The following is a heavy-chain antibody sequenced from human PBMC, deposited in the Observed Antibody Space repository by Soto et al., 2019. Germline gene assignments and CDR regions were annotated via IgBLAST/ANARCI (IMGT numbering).Heavy chain of an antibody. D-gene: IGHD6-13*01. Sequence: GGSLRLSCAASGFTFSRYLMSWVRQAPGKGLEWVANIKEDGSEMYYVDSVKGRFTISRDNAKNSLYLQMSSLRADDTAVYYCAKSLAAAKFYFDSWGQGTLVT. CDR1: GFTFSRYL. CDR3: AKSLAAAKFYFDS. V-gene: IGHV3-7*03. CDR2: IKEDGSEM. J-gene: IGHJ4*02.